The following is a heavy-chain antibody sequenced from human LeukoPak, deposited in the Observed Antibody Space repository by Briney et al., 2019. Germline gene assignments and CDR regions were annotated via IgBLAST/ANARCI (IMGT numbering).Heavy chain of an antibody. J-gene: IGHJ5*02. Sequence: ASVKDSCKASGYTFTCYGISWVRQAPGQGLERMGWISAYNGNTNYAQKLQGRVTMTTDTSTSTAYMELRSLRSDDTAVYYCARKPAAAGRDWFDPWGQGTLVTVSS. CDR2: ISAYNGNT. CDR3: ARKPAAAGRDWFDP. V-gene: IGHV1-18*01. D-gene: IGHD6-13*01. CDR1: GYTFTCYG.